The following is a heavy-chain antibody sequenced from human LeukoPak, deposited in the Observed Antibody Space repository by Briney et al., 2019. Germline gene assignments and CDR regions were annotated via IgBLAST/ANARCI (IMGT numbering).Heavy chain of an antibody. CDR2: ISANGENT. J-gene: IGHJ4*02. CDR1: GFTFSAYS. V-gene: IGHV3-23*01. CDR3: AKRSGSSGYVDY. D-gene: IGHD3-22*01. Sequence: GGSLRLSCAASGFTFSAYSMNWVRQAPGKGLEWVSVISANGENTYYADSVKGRFTISRDNSKNTVYLQMSSLRAEDTAVYYCAKRSGSSGYVDYWGQGTLVTVSS.